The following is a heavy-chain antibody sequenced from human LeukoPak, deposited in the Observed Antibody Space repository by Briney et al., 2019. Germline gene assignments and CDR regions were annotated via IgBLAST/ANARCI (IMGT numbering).Heavy chain of an antibody. CDR1: GFTFSSNS. Sequence: GGSLRLSCAASGFTFSSNSMNWVRQAPGKGLEWVSYITSSSTTTYYADSVKGRFAISRDNAKNSLYLQMNSLRAEDTAVYYCARDLIVVGTASLGYWGQGTLVTVSS. CDR3: ARDLIVVGTASLGY. V-gene: IGHV3-48*04. CDR2: ITSSSTTT. D-gene: IGHD1-26*01. J-gene: IGHJ4*02.